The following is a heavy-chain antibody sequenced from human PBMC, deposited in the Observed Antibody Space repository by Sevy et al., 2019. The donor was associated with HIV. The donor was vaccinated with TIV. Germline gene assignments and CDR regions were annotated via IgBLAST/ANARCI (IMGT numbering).Heavy chain of an antibody. V-gene: IGHV3-21*01. Sequence: GGSLRLSCAASGFTFSSYAMNWVRQAPGKGLEWVSSINAISSNIYYADSVKGRFTISRHNAENSLYLQMNSVRAEDTAVHYWARDLLSGGNAVYGYWGQGTLVTVSS. CDR2: INAISSNI. J-gene: IGHJ4*02. CDR3: ARDLLSGGNAVYGY. CDR1: GFTFSSYA. D-gene: IGHD2-15*01.